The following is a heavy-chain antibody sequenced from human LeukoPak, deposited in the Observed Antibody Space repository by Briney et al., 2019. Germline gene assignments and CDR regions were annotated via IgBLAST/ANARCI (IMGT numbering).Heavy chain of an antibody. D-gene: IGHD5-18*01. V-gene: IGHV4-59*01. CDR2: IYYSGST. CDR1: GGSISSYY. CDR3: ARTTEGGYSYGYFYFYYMDV. Sequence: SETLSLTCTVSGGSISSYYWSWIRQPPGKGLEWIGYIYYSGSTNYKSSLKSRVTISVDTSKNQFSLKLSSVTAADTAVYYCARTTEGGYSYGYFYFYYMDVWGKGTTVTISS. J-gene: IGHJ6*03.